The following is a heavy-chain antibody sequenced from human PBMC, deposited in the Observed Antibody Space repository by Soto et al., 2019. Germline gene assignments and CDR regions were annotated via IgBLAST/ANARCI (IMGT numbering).Heavy chain of an antibody. D-gene: IGHD2-21*02. CDR3: ARGWGDKRSFDI. J-gene: IGHJ3*02. CDR1: GYTFNRYA. CDR2: ISAYNGNT. Sequence: ASVKVSCKASGYTFNRYAISWVRQAPGQGLEWMGWISAYNGNTNYAQKFQGRVTLTRDTSASTAYMELSSLRSEDTAVYYCARGWGDKRSFDIWGQGTMVTVSS. V-gene: IGHV1-18*01.